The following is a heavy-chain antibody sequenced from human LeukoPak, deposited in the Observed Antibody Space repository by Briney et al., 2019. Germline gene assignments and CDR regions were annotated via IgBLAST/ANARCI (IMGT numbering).Heavy chain of an antibody. D-gene: IGHD4-17*01. CDR1: GFTVSINS. CDR2: IYSGGNT. CDR3: XXRAGEYSHPYDY. V-gene: IGHV3-53*01. J-gene: IGHJ4*02. Sequence: GSLXXSXTVSGFTVSINSMSWVRQAPGKGLEWVSFIYSGGNTHYSDSVKGRFTISRDNSKNTLYLQMNSLRAEDTAGYYYXXRAGEYSHPYDYWGQGTLVTVSS.